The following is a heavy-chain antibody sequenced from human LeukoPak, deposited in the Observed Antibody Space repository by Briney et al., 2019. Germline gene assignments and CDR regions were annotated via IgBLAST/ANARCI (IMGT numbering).Heavy chain of an antibody. CDR2: IYYSGST. J-gene: IGHJ3*02. V-gene: IGHV4-39*01. Sequence: PSETLSLTCTVSGGSISSSSYYWGWIRQPPGKGLEWIGSIYYSGSTYYNPSLKSRVTISVDTSKNQFSLKLSSVTAADTAVYCCARHSAGKNAFDIWGQGTMVTVSS. CDR3: ARHSAGKNAFDI. CDR1: GGSISSSSYY.